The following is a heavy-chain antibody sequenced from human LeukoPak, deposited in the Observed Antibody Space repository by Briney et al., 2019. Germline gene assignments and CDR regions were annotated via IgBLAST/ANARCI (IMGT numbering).Heavy chain of an antibody. V-gene: IGHV4-4*07. D-gene: IGHD3-16*01. CDR2: IHPSGTT. Sequence: PSETLSLTCTVSGSSMSDYYWSFIRQPAGKGLEWIGRIHPSGTTYFNPSLKSRVTMSVDTSQSQFSLRLTSMTAADTAVYFCARGDYYDGGGSNWFDPWGQGILVAVSS. CDR1: GSSMSDYY. J-gene: IGHJ5*02. CDR3: ARGDYYDGGGSNWFDP.